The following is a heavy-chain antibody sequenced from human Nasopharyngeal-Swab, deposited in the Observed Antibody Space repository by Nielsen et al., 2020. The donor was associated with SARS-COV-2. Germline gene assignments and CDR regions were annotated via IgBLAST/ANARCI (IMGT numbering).Heavy chain of an antibody. CDR1: GFPFSPYG. J-gene: IGHJ5*02. CDR2: IGTSSSTS. Sequence: GSLRLSCVASGFPFSPYGMNSVRPAPGKGLEWLSYIGTSSSTSYYADSVKGRFTISRDTAKNSLYLQMNSLRAEDTAVYYCTSGWFDPWGQGTLVTVSS. V-gene: IGHV3-48*04. CDR3: TSGWFDP.